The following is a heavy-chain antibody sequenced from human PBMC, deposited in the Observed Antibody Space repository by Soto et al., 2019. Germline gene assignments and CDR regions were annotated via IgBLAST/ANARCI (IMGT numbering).Heavy chain of an antibody. CDR1: GFTFSSYG. CDR2: IWYDGSNK. Sequence: GGSLRLSCAASGFTFSSYGMHWVRQAPGKGLEWVAVIWYDGSNKYYADSVKGRFTISRDNSKNTLYLQMNSLRAEDTAVYYCARETIPHYYDSSGPDAFDIWGQGTMVTGSS. V-gene: IGHV3-33*01. J-gene: IGHJ3*02. CDR3: ARETIPHYYDSSGPDAFDI. D-gene: IGHD3-22*01.